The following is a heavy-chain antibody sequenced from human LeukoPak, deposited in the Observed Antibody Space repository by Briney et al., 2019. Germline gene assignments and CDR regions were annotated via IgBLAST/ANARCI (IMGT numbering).Heavy chain of an antibody. D-gene: IGHD3-3*01. CDR3: AKDDALIRFND. Sequence: GGSLRLSCAASGFTFTSYWMHWVRQVPGKGLLYISSINSDGSTTRYADSVKGRFTISRDNAKNTLYLQIYSLRAGDTAVYYCAKDDALIRFNDWGQGTLVTVSS. CDR2: INSDGSTT. J-gene: IGHJ4*02. CDR1: GFTFTSYW. V-gene: IGHV3-74*01.